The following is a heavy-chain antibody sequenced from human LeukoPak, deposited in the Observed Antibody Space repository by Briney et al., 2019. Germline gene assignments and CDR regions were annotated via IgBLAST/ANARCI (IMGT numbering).Heavy chain of an antibody. CDR2: IFPIFGTA. CDR1: GGTFSSYA. D-gene: IGHD6-13*01. Sequence: SVKVSCKASGGTFSSYAISWVRQAPGQGVEWVGGIFPIFGTANYAQKFQGRVTITTDESTSTAYMELSSLRSEDTAVYYCVSYSSSYDAFDIWGQGTMVTVSS. CDR3: VSYSSSYDAFDI. J-gene: IGHJ3*02. V-gene: IGHV1-69*05.